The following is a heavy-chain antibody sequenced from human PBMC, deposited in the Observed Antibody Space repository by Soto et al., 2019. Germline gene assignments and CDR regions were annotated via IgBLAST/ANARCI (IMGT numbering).Heavy chain of an antibody. CDR3: FGVLAATLDY. Sequence: SETLFLTCGVSGASIKNTNYHWGWLRQPPGKGLEWIGTLYYRGATDYNPSLKSRVTISVDTSKNQLSLNLSSVTATDTAGYYCFGVLAATLDYWGQGTLVTVSS. V-gene: IGHV4-39*01. CDR2: LYYRGAT. CDR1: GASIKNTNYH. D-gene: IGHD2-21*02. J-gene: IGHJ4*01.